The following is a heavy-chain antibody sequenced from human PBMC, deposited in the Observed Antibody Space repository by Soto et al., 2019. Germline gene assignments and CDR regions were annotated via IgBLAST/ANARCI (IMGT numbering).Heavy chain of an antibody. CDR1: GGTFSSYA. CDR3: ARELGYDFWSGYNGYGMDV. Sequence: SVKVSCKASGGTFSSYAISWVRQAPGQGLEWMGGIIPIFGTANYAQKFQGRVTITADESTSTAYMELSSLRSEDTAVYYCARELGYDFWSGYNGYGMDVWGQGTTVTV. CDR2: IIPIFGTA. D-gene: IGHD3-3*01. V-gene: IGHV1-69*13. J-gene: IGHJ6*02.